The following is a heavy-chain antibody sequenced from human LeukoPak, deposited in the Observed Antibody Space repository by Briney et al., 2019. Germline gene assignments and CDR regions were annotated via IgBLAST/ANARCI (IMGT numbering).Heavy chain of an antibody. V-gene: IGHV3-21*06. CDR3: ARDPYSGNYGAYYYYYMDV. J-gene: IGHJ6*03. D-gene: IGHD1-26*01. Sequence: GGSLRLSCAASGFTFSSFNKNWVRQAPGKGLEWVSSITSSSSYIYYADSVKGRFTISRDNAKNSLYLQMDSLRVEDTAEYYCARDPYSGNYGAYYYYYMDVWGKGTTVTVSS. CDR2: ITSSSSYI. CDR1: GFTFSSFN.